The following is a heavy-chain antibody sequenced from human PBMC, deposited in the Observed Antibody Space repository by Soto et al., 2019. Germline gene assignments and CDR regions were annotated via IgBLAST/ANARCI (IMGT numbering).Heavy chain of an antibody. Sequence: GGSLRLSCAASGFTFSSYGMHWVRQAPGKGLEWVAVISYDGSNKYYADSVKGRFTISRDNSKNTLYLQMNSLRAEDTAVYYCAKVNLGPKGSRSPNSFDYWGQGTLVTVSS. V-gene: IGHV3-30*18. CDR3: AKVNLGPKGSRSPNSFDY. D-gene: IGHD6-13*01. CDR1: GFTFSSYG. CDR2: ISYDGSNK. J-gene: IGHJ4*02.